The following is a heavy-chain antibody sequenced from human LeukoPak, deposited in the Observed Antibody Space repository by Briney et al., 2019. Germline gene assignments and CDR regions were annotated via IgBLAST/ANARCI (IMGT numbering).Heavy chain of an antibody. D-gene: IGHD1-26*01. V-gene: IGHV4-39*07. CDR1: GDSMIDNNFY. CDR2: IYYNGRS. CDR3: TKDSFGAVRDS. J-gene: IGHJ5*02. Sequence: SETLSLTCTVSGDSMIDNNFYWGWTRQSPQKGLEWIASIYYNGRSLYNPSLRSRVTISLDASKNQIFLKLSSVTAADTAVYYCTKDSFGAVRDSWGRGILVTVSS.